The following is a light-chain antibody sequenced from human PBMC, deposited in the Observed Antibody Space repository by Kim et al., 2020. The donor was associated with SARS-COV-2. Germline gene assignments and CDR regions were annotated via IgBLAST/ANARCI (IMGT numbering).Light chain of an antibody. Sequence: SASVGDRVTITCRASQTITTSLNWYQQKVGKAPSLLIHSASNLQSGVPSRFGGSGSGTEFTLTISSLQPEDFATYYCHQSYSTPDTFGQGTKLEI. CDR1: QTITTS. CDR3: HQSYSTPDT. CDR2: SAS. J-gene: IGKJ2*01. V-gene: IGKV1-39*01.